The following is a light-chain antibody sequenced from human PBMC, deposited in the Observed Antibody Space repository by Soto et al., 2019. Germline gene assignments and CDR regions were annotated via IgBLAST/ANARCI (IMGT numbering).Light chain of an antibody. CDR2: EAS. Sequence: DIQMTQSPSSLSASVGDRVTITCRASQTISTYLNWYQQKPGKAPKLLIYEASSLQSGFPSRFSGSGSGTDFTFTISSLQPEDSATYYCQQSFNTLPWTFGQGTKVEI. CDR3: QQSFNTLPWT. CDR1: QTISTY. J-gene: IGKJ1*01. V-gene: IGKV1-39*01.